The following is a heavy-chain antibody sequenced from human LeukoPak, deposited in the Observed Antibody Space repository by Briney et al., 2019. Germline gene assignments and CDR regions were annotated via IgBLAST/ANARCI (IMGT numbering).Heavy chain of an antibody. Sequence: SETLSLTCAVSGGSISSSYWWSWVRQPPGKGLEWIGDIYHSGSTNYNPSLRSRVTISVDTSKNQFSLKLSSVTAADTAVYYCTRHGCSSTSCRLYYYYYYYMDVWGKGTTVTISS. CDR1: GGSISSSYW. CDR3: TRHGCSSTSCRLYYYYYYYMDV. CDR2: IYHSGST. V-gene: IGHV4-4*02. J-gene: IGHJ6*03. D-gene: IGHD2-2*01.